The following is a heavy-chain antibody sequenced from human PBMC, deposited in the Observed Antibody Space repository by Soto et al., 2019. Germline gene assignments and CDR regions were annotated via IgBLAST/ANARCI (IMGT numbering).Heavy chain of an antibody. CDR3: AKGGLSTTGLQS. Sequence: PGGSLRLSCEASGFTFSSSAMTWVRQAPGQGLEWVSSIGITGDTYYADSVEGRFTISRDNSKNTLHLQMNSLRAEDTAVYKCAKGGLSTTGLQSWGQGSLVTVSS. V-gene: IGHV3-23*01. J-gene: IGHJ5*02. D-gene: IGHD1-1*01. CDR1: GFTFSSSA. CDR2: IGITGDT.